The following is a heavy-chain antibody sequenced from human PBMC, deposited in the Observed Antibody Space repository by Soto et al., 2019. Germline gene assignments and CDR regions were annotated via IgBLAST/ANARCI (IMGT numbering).Heavy chain of an antibody. D-gene: IGHD3-3*01. CDR1: GGTFSSYA. CDR3: ARDRRYESYHGMDV. V-gene: IGHV1-69*13. CDR2: IIPIFGTA. Sequence: SVKVSCKASGGTFSSYAISWVRQAPGQGLEWMGGIIPIFGTANYAQKFQGRVTITADESTSTAYMELSSLRSEDTAVYYCARDRRYESYHGMDVWGQGTTVTVSS. J-gene: IGHJ6*02.